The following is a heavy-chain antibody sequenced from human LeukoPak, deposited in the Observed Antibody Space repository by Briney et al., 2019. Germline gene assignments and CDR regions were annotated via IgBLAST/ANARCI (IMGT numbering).Heavy chain of an antibody. CDR3: ARAIYDSSGY. Sequence: GGSLRLSCAASGFTFSSYAMSWVRQAPGKGLEWVAVISYDGSNKYYADSVKGRFTISRDNSKNTLYLQMNSLRAEDTAVYYCARAIYDSSGYWGQGTLVTVSS. CDR1: GFTFSSYA. J-gene: IGHJ4*02. CDR2: ISYDGSNK. V-gene: IGHV3-30-3*01. D-gene: IGHD3-22*01.